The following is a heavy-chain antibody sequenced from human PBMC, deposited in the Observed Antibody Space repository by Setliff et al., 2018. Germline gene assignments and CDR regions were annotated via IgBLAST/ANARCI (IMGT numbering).Heavy chain of an antibody. Sequence: ASVKVSCKASGYTFSDYGITWVRQAPGQGLEWMGWISAYSGKAYYAQKLQDRATMTTDTSTGTAYLELRSLRSEDTAVYYCSRLVRYCTTTSCQRLSGDEYWGQGTLVTVSS. CDR2: ISAYSGKA. J-gene: IGHJ4*02. V-gene: IGHV1-18*01. CDR3: SRLVRYCTTTSCQRLSGDEY. CDR1: GYTFSDYG. D-gene: IGHD2-2*01.